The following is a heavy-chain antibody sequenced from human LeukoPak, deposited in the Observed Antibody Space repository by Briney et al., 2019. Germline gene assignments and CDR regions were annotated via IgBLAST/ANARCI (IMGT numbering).Heavy chain of an antibody. V-gene: IGHV1-69*13. CDR1: GGTFSSYA. CDR2: IIPNFGTA. J-gene: IGHJ4*02. CDR3: ARGGPYCSSTSCYGFDY. Sequence: SVKVSCKASGGTFSSYAISWVRQAPGQGLEWMGGIIPNFGTANYAQKFQGRVTITADESTSTAYMELSSLRSEDTAVYYCARGGPYCSSTSCYGFDYWGQGTLVTVSS. D-gene: IGHD2-2*01.